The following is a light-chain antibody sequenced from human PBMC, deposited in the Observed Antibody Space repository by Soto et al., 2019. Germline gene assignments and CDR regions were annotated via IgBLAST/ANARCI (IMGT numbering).Light chain of an antibody. V-gene: IGLV2-14*01. Sequence: QSVLTQPASVSGSPGQSITISCTGTSSDIGSYNYVTWYQQHPGKAPKLMIYDVSNRPSGVSYRFSGSKSGNSASLTISGLQAGDEADYYCCSFTTSNTYVFGTGTKVTVL. CDR2: DVS. J-gene: IGLJ1*01. CDR1: SSDIGSYNY. CDR3: CSFTTSNTYV.